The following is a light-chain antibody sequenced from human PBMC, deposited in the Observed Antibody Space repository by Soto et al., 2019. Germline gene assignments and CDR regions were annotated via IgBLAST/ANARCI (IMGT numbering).Light chain of an antibody. J-gene: IGKJ5*01. CDR2: RAS. CDR1: QNIGSI. CDR3: QQYHNWPIT. Sequence: ETVLTQSPATLPVSPGERAILSCRASQNIGSILAWYQHKPGQAPRLLIYRASTRATDIPARFSGSGSGTAFTLPISSLQSEDFAVYYCQQYHNWPITFGQGTRLEIK. V-gene: IGKV3-15*01.